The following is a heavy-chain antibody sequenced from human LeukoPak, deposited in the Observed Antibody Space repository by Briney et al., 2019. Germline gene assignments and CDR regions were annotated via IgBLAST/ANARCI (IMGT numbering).Heavy chain of an antibody. V-gene: IGHV3-7*02. J-gene: IGHJ6*02. CDR1: GFTFGSYW. CDR2: IKQDGSEK. Sequence: GGSLRLSCAASGFTFGSYWMSWVRQAPGKGLEWVANIKQDGSEKYYVDSVKGRFTISRDNAKNSLFLQMNSLRADDTAVYHCLMSLTAHYYCGLDVWGQGTTVTVSS. CDR3: LMSLTAHYYCGLDV. D-gene: IGHD2-21*02.